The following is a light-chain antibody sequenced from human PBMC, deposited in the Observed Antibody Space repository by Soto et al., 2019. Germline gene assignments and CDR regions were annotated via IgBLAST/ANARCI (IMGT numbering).Light chain of an antibody. CDR3: QQYATATLT. J-gene: IGKJ4*01. CDR1: QSVPKND. V-gene: IGKV3-20*01. CDR2: DVS. Sequence: EIVLTQSPGTLALSPGEGATLSCRASQSVPKNDLGWYKQKTGQAPRLLIYDVSNRATDLPDRFSGSGSETDFTLTISGREPEDFAGYYCQQYATATLTFGGGTKLEIK.